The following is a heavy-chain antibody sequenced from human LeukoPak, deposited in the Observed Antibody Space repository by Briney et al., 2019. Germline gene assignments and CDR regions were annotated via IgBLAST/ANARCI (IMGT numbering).Heavy chain of an antibody. D-gene: IGHD2-8*01. Sequence: ASVKVSCKASGYTFTSYGISWVRQAPGQGLEWMGWISAYNGNTNYAQKLQGRVTMTTDTSTSTAYMELRSLRSDDTAVYYCAKDPIPPVCTNGVCFFAGSTRGRGDGWGQGTLVTVSS. CDR2: ISAYNGNT. CDR3: AKDPIPPVCTNGVCFFAGSTRGRGDG. J-gene: IGHJ4*02. V-gene: IGHV1-18*01. CDR1: GYTFTSYG.